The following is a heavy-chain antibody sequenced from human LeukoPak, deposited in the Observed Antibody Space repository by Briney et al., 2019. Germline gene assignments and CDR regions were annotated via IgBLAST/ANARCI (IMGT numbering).Heavy chain of an antibody. D-gene: IGHD6-19*01. V-gene: IGHV3-53*01. CDR2: FYSGGST. CDR1: GFTVISNY. CDR3: AREADNYGMDV. J-gene: IGHJ6*02. Sequence: PGESLTLSCAASGFTVISNYMSWVRQAPGKGLEWVSLFYSGGSTYYADSVKGRFAISRDNSKNTLYLHMNNLRAEDAAVYYCAREADNYGMDVWGQGTTVAVSS.